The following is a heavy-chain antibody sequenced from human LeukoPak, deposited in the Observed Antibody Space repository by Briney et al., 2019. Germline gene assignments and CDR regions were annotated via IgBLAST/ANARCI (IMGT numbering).Heavy chain of an antibody. D-gene: IGHD6-13*01. Sequence: ASVKVSCKASGYTFTSYGISWVRQAPGQGLGWMGWINAYNGNTNYAQKLQGRVTMTTDTSTSTAYMELRSLRSDDTAVYYCARRYSSWYDYYYYGMDVWGQGTTVTVSS. CDR2: INAYNGNT. V-gene: IGHV1-18*01. CDR1: GYTFTSYG. CDR3: ARRYSSWYDYYYYGMDV. J-gene: IGHJ6*02.